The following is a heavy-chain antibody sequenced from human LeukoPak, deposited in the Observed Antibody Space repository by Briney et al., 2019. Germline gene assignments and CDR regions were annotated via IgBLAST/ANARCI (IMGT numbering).Heavy chain of an antibody. CDR1: GFTFSSYS. Sequence: GALRLSCAASGFTFSSYSMNWVRQAPGKGLEWVSSISSSGNCIYYADSLKGRFTISRDNAKNSLYLQMNSLTAEDTAVYYCARGVGGYDSGYWGQGTLVTVSS. CDR2: ISSSGNCI. CDR3: ARGVGGYDSGY. J-gene: IGHJ4*02. V-gene: IGHV3-21*06. D-gene: IGHD5-12*01.